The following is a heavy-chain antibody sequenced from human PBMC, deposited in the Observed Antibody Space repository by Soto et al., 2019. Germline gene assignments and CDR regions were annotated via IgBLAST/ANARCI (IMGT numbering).Heavy chain of an antibody. V-gene: IGHV1-69*01. CDR2: IIPIFGTA. J-gene: IGHJ6*02. CDR1: GGTFSSYA. D-gene: IGHD3-3*01. Sequence: QVQLVQSGAKVKKPGSSVKVSCKASGGTFSSYAISWVRQAPGQGLEWMGGIIPIFGTANYAQKFQGRVTITADESTSTAYMELSSLRSEDTAVYYCARGGLQSYYDFWSGYSIYGMDVWGQGTTVTVSS. CDR3: ARGGLQSYYDFWSGYSIYGMDV.